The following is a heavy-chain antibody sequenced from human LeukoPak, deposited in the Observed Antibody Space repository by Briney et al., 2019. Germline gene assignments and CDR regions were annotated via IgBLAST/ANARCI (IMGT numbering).Heavy chain of an antibody. CDR3: ARTFVSGDGYKVGYFDY. CDR1: GFTFSNTY. D-gene: IGHD5-24*01. CDR2: IYPNGNI. J-gene: IGHJ4*02. V-gene: IGHV3-53*01. Sequence: PGGSLRLSCAVSGFTFSNTYMSWVRQAPGKGLEWVSLIYPNGNIYYADSVKGRFTISRDNSKNTLFLQMNSLRAEDTAIYYCARTFVSGDGYKVGYFDYWGQGTLVTVPS.